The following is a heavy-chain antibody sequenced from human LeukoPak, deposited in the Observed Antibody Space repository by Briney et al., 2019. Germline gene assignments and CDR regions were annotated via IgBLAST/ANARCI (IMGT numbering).Heavy chain of an antibody. V-gene: IGHV3-7*01. CDR2: IKQDGSEK. CDR1: GFTFSRFW. J-gene: IGHJ4*02. Sequence: GGSLRLSCAASGFTFSRFWMSWVRQAPGKGLEWVANIKQDGSEKYYVDSVKGRFTISRDNAKNSLHLQMSSLRAEDTAIYYCASASPAGDYWGQGTQVTVSS. D-gene: IGHD2-2*01. CDR3: ASASPAGDY.